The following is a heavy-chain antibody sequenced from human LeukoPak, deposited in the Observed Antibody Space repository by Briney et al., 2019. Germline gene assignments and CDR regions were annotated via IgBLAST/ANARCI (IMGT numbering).Heavy chain of an antibody. CDR3: ARDNAVRVVSAAMAPRDYYYYGMDV. V-gene: IGHV4-4*07. CDR2: IYTSGST. J-gene: IGHJ6*02. Sequence: PSETLSLTCTVSGGSISSYYWSWIRQPAGKGLEWIGRIYTSGSTNYNPSLKSRVTMSVDTSKNQFSLKLSSVTAADTAVYYCARDNAVRVVSAAMAPRDYYYYGMDVWGQGTTVTVSS. CDR1: GGSISSYY. D-gene: IGHD2-2*01.